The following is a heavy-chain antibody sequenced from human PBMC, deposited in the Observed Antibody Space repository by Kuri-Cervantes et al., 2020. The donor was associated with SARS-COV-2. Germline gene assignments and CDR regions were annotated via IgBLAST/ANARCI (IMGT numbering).Heavy chain of an antibody. J-gene: IGHJ6*02. D-gene: IGHD1-20*01. CDR1: GFTFSSYW. CDR2: ISNSGSSI. CDR3: AKNWGERYNWKFYYYYGMDV. Sequence: GESLKISCAASGFTFSSYWMSWVRQAPGKGLEWVSYISNSGSSIYYADSVKGRFTISRDNSKNTLYLQMNSLRAEDTAVYYCAKNWGERYNWKFYYYYGMDVWGQGTTVTVSS. V-gene: IGHV3-48*01.